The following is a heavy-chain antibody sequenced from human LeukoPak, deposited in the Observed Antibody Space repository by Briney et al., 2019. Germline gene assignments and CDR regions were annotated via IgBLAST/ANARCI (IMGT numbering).Heavy chain of an antibody. CDR3: ARDLSSSWSSFGY. CDR2: INWDGGAT. D-gene: IGHD6-19*01. CDR1: GFTFDDYG. J-gene: IGHJ4*02. Sequence: GGSLRLSCADSGFTFDDYGMSWVRQAPGKGLEWVSGINWDGGATHYADSVKGRFTISRDNDKNSLYLQMNSPTTDDTAVYYCARDLSSSWSSFGYWGQGTLVTVSS. V-gene: IGHV3-20*04.